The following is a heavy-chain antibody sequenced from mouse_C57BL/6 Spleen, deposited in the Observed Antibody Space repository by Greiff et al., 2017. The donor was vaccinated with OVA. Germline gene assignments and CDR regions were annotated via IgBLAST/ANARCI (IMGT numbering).Heavy chain of an antibody. CDR2: ISSGSSTI. CDR3: AATGGAY. Sequence: EVQVVESGGGLVKPGGSLKLSCAASGFTFSDYGMHWVRQAPEKGLEWVAYISSGSSTIYYADTVKGRFTISRENAKNTLFLQMTGLRSEDTAMYYCAATGGAYWGQGTLVTVSA. J-gene: IGHJ3*01. V-gene: IGHV5-17*01. D-gene: IGHD1-1*01. CDR1: GFTFSDYG.